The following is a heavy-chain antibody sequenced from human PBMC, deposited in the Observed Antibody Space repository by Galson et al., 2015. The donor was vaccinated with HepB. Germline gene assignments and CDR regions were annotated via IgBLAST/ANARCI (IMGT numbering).Heavy chain of an antibody. D-gene: IGHD1-26*01. CDR1: GYTFTSYA. J-gene: IGHJ3*02. CDR3: ARPLVPSGSYYEGAFDI. V-gene: IGHV1-3*01. CDR2: INAGNGNT. Sequence: SVKVSCKASGYTFTSYAMHWVRQAPGQRLEWMGWINAGNGNTKYSQKFQGRVTITRDTSASTAYMELSSLRSEDTAVYYCARPLVPSGSYYEGAFDIWGQGTMVTVSS.